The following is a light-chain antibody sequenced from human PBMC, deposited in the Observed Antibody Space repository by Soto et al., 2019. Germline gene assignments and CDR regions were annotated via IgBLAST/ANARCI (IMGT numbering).Light chain of an antibody. CDR2: GAS. Sequence: EIVMTQSAATLSVSPGGRATLSCRASQSISDTLAWYQQKPGQAPRLLIHGASSRATGIPDRISGSGSGTDFTLTISRLEPEDFAVYYCQQYGSSPITFGQGTRLEIK. J-gene: IGKJ5*01. CDR3: QQYGSSPIT. CDR1: QSISDT. V-gene: IGKV3-20*01.